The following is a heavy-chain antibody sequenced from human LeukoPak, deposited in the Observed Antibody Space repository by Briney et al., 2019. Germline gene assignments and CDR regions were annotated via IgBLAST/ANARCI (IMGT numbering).Heavy chain of an antibody. CDR2: FDPEDGAR. V-gene: IGHV1-24*01. CDR3: ATGYTYDYSLY. D-gene: IGHD5-18*01. Sequence: ASVKVSCTVSGDTVTGFSINWVRQAPGHGLECMGGFDPEDGARIFAQKFQCRVTMTEDTSTDTAYMDLSSLRAEDTAVYYCATGYTYDYSLYWGQGTLVTVSS. J-gene: IGHJ4*02. CDR1: GDTVTGFS.